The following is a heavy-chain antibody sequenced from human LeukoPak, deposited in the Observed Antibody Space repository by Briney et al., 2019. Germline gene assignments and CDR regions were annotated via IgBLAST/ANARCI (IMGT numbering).Heavy chain of an antibody. V-gene: IGHV4-61*02. J-gene: IGHJ4*02. Sequence: SQTLSLTCTVSGGSISSGSYYWSWIRQPAGKGLEWIGRIYTSGSTNYNPSLKSRVTISVDTSKNQFSLKLSSVTAADTAVYYCARSLGRVGATLATSFDYWGQGTLVTVSS. D-gene: IGHD1-26*01. CDR1: GGSISSGSYY. CDR2: IYTSGST. CDR3: ARSLGRVGATLATSFDY.